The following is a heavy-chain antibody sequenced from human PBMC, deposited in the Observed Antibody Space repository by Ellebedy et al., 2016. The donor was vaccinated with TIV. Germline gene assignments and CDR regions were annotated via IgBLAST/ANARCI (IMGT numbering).Heavy chain of an antibody. CDR2: ISWNSGSI. CDR3: AKDTSSSGSYYYGMDV. J-gene: IGHJ6*02. D-gene: IGHD6-6*01. CDR1: GFTFDDYA. V-gene: IGHV3-9*01. Sequence: PGGSLRLSCAASGFTFDDYAMHWVRRAPGKGLEWVSGISWNSGSIGYADSVKGRFTISRDNAKNSLYLQMNSLRAEDTALYYCAKDTSSSGSYYYGMDVWGQGTTVTVSS.